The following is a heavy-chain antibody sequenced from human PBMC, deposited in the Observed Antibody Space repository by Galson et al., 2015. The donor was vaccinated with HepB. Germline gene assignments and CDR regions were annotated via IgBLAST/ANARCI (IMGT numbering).Heavy chain of an antibody. D-gene: IGHD3-22*01. CDR2: IIPIFGTA. V-gene: IGHV1-69*13. CDR3: AQRATDYYDSSGYYWGFDY. J-gene: IGHJ4*02. Sequence: SVKVSCKASGGTFSSYAISWVRQAPGQGLEWMGGIIPIFGTANYAQKFQGRVTITADESTSTAYMELSSLRSEDTAVYYCAQRATDYYDSSGYYWGFDYWGQGTLVTVSS. CDR1: GGTFSSYA.